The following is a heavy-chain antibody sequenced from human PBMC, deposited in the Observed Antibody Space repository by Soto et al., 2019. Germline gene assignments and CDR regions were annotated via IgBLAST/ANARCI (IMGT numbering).Heavy chain of an antibody. CDR3: AKTQWVVSSYFDD. CDR2: ISGSGGST. V-gene: IGHV3-23*01. D-gene: IGHD1-26*01. CDR1: GFPFSSHA. J-gene: IGHJ4*02. Sequence: GEPLSLSLVGGGFPFSSHALSWVRQVPGKGLEWVSAISGSGGSTYYADSVKGRFTISRDNSKNTLYLQMNSLRAEDTAVYYCAKTQWVVSSYFDDLGRGTLVT.